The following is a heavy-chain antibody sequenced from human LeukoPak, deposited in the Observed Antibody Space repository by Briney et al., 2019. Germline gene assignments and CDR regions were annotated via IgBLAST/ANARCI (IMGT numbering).Heavy chain of an antibody. J-gene: IGHJ5*02. CDR1: GFTFSSYS. V-gene: IGHV3-21*01. CDR3: ARLILGGNNWYDP. Sequence: GVSLRLSCAYSGFTFSSYSMNWVRHAPGKGLEWVSSISSSSSSKYYADSVKGRFSISRDNAKNSLYLQMNSLRAEDTAVYYCARLILGGNNWYDPGRQATMVTVSS. D-gene: IGHD3-16*01. CDR2: ISSSSSSK.